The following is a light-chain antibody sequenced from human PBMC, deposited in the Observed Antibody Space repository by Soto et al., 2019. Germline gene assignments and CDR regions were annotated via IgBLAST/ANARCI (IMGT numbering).Light chain of an antibody. J-gene: IGKJ4*01. CDR3: QQYGSSPTT. CDR1: QTVSSSY. Sequence: EIVLTQSPGTLSLSPGERATLSCRASQTVSSSYLAWYQQKPGQAHRLLIYGAAIRATGIPDRFSGSGSGTDFTLTISRLEPEDFAVYYCQQYGSSPTTFGGGTKVEI. V-gene: IGKV3-20*01. CDR2: GAA.